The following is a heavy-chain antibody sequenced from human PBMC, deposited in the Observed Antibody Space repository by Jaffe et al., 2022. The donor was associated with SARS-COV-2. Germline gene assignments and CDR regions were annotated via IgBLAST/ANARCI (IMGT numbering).Heavy chain of an antibody. J-gene: IGHJ4*02. CDR3: ARETSTSSGWYRKDY. CDR1: GGSFSGYY. V-gene: IGHV4-34*01. CDR2: INHSGST. Sequence: QVQLQQWGAGLLKPSETLSLTCAVYGGSFSGYYWSWIRQPPGKGLEWIGEINHSGSTNYNPSLKSRVTISVDTSKNQFSLKLSSVTAADTAVYYCARETSTSSGWYRKDYWGQGTLVTVSS. D-gene: IGHD6-19*01.